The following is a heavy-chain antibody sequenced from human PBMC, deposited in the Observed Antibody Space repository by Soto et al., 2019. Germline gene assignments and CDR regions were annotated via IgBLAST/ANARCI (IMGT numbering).Heavy chain of an antibody. CDR1: GVTFTSSA. J-gene: IGHJ3*02. CDR2: IVVGSGNT. Sequence: SVKVSCKASGVTFTSSAVQWVRQARGQRLEWIGWIVVGSGNTNYAQNFRERVTITRDMSTSTAYMELSSLRSEDTAEYYCAAVSPAFAAHGRAFDIWGQGTMVTV. CDR3: AAVSPAFAAHGRAFDI. D-gene: IGHD2-15*01. V-gene: IGHV1-58*01.